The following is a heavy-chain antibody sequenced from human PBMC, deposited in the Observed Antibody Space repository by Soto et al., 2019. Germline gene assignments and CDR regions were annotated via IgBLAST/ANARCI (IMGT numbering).Heavy chain of an antibody. Sequence: TLSLTCTVSGGSISSSSYYWGWIRQPPGKGLEGIGSIYYSGSTYYNPSLKSRVTISVDTSKNQFSLKLSSVTAADTTVYYCARHRFLNGPGSYRTTQGWDPGPLVTVAS. J-gene: IGHJ1*01. CDR2: IYYSGST. D-gene: IGHD3-10*01. CDR3: ARHRFLNGPGSYRTTQG. V-gene: IGHV4-39*01. CDR1: GGSISSSSYY.